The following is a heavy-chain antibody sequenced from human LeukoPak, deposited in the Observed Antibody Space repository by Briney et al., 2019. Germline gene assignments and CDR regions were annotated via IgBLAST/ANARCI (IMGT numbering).Heavy chain of an antibody. D-gene: IGHD6-19*01. CDR3: AASSGWYYYYGMDV. V-gene: IGHV1-69*04. J-gene: IGHJ6*02. Sequence: SVKVSCKASGGTFSSYAISWVRQAPGQGLEWMGRIIPILGIANYAQKLQGRVTITADKSTSTAYMELSSLRSEDTAVYYCAASSGWYYYYGMDVWGQGTTVTVSS. CDR1: GGTFSSYA. CDR2: IIPILGIA.